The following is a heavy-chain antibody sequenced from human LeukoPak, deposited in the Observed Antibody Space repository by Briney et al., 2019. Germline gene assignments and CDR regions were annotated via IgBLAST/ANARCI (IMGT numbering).Heavy chain of an antibody. CDR3: ARGRYGDYGDFDL. V-gene: IGHV1-8*03. J-gene: IGHJ2*01. CDR2: MNPNSGNT. Sequence: ASVKVSCTASGYTFTNYDIHWVRQDTGQGLEWMGWMNPNSGNTGYAQTFRGRVTITRNTSIGTAYMDLNSLRSEDTAVYYCARGRYGDYGDFDLWGRGTLVTVSS. CDR1: GYTFTNYD. D-gene: IGHD4-17*01.